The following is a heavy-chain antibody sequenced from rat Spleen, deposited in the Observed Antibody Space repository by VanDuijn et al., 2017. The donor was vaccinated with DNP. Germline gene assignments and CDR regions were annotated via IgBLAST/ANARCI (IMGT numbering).Heavy chain of an antibody. J-gene: IGHJ2*01. CDR1: GFTFSDYN. CDR3: ARPDA. D-gene: IGHD1-6*01. CDR2: ISYDGSTT. Sequence: EVQLVESGGGLVQPGRSLKLSCAASGFTFSDYNMAWVRQAPKEGLEWVATISYDGSTTHYRDSVKGRFTVSRDNAKSTLYLQMDSLRSEDTATYYCARPDAWGQGVMVTVSS. V-gene: IGHV5-7*01.